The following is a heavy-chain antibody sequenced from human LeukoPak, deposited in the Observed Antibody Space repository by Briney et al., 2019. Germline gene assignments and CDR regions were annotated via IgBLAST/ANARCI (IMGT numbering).Heavy chain of an antibody. CDR2: ISYDGSNK. CDR1: GFTFSSYA. V-gene: IGHV3-30-3*01. Sequence: GRSLRLSCAASGFTFSSYAMHWVRQAPGKGLEWVAVISYDGSNKYYADSVKGRFTISRDNSKNTLYLQMTSLRAEDTAVYYCARELNSNSIVVVPAATNYYYYGMDVWGQGTTVTVSS. J-gene: IGHJ6*02. CDR3: ARELNSNSIVVVPAATNYYYYGMDV. D-gene: IGHD2-2*01.